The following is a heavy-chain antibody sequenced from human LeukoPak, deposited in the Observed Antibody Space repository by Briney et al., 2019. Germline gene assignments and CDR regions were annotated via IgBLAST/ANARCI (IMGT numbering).Heavy chain of an antibody. CDR1: GGSFSGYY. J-gene: IGHJ5*02. D-gene: IGHD2-2*02. V-gene: IGHV4-34*01. CDR2: INHSGST. CDR3: ARGNCSSTSCYTGGWFDP. Sequence: SETLSLTCAVYGGSFSGYYWSWIRQPPGKGLEWIGEINHSGSTNYNPSLKSRVTISVDTSKNQFSLKLSSVTAADTAVYYCARGNCSSTSCYTGGWFDPWGQGTLVTVSS.